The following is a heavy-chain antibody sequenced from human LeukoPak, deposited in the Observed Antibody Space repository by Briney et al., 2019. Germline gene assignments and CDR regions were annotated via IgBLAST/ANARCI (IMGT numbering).Heavy chain of an antibody. J-gene: IGHJ3*02. CDR2: ISYDGSNK. CDR3: AEGHSSSWSDAFDI. Sequence: GGSLRLSCAASGFTFSSYAMHWVRQAPGKGLEWVAVISYDGSNKYYADSVKGRFTISRDNSKNTLYLQMNSLRAEDTAVYYCAEGHSSSWSDAFDIWGQGTMVTVSS. V-gene: IGHV3-30-3*01. D-gene: IGHD6-13*01. CDR1: GFTFSSYA.